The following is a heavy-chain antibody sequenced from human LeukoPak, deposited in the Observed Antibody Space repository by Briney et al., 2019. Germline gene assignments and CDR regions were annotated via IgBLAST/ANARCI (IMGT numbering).Heavy chain of an antibody. CDR3: ARRRDGYNSDWFGP. J-gene: IGHJ5*02. CDR1: GYIFTSYD. V-gene: IGHV1-8*01. CDR2: MNPNSGNT. D-gene: IGHD5-24*01. Sequence: ASVKVSCKASGYIFTSYDINWVRQATGQGLGWMGWMNPNSGNTGYAQKFQGRVTITRDTSITTAYMELSSLRSEDTAVYYCARRRDGYNSDWFGPWGQGTLVTVSS.